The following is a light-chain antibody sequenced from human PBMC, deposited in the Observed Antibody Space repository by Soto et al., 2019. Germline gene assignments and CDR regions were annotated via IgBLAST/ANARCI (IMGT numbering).Light chain of an antibody. Sequence: QSALTQPRSVSGSPGQSVTISCTGTSSDVGGYNYVSWYQQHPGKAPKPMIYYVNKRPSGVPDRFSGSKSGNTASLTISGLQADDEANYYCCSYTGNDHVLGTGTKLTVL. CDR3: CSYTGNDHV. CDR2: YVN. V-gene: IGLV2-11*01. CDR1: SSDVGGYNY. J-gene: IGLJ1*01.